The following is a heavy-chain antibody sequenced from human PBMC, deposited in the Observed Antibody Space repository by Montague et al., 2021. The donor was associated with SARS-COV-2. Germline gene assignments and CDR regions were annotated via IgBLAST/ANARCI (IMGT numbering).Heavy chain of an antibody. CDR1: GFSLSTSGVG. CDR2: IYWDDDK. V-gene: IGHV2-5*02. D-gene: IGHD2-15*01. Sequence: PALVTPTQTLTLTCTFSGFSLSTSGVGVGWIRQPPGKALEWLALIYWDDDKRYSPSLKSRLTITKDTSKIQVVLTMTNMDPVDTATYYCAHVGMACSGGSCYPKIKDWYFDLWGRGTLVTVSS. CDR3: AHVGMACSGGSCYPKIKDWYFDL. J-gene: IGHJ2*01.